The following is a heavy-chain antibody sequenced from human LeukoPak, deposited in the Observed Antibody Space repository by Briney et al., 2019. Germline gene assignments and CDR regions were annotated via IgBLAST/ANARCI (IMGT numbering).Heavy chain of an antibody. CDR3: ARTYYYDSSGYYSPFQH. Sequence: PSETLSLTCTVSGGSISSSSYYWGWIRQPPGKGLEWIGSIYYSGSTYYNPSLKSRVTISLDTSKNQFSLKLSSVTAADTAVYYCARTYYYDSSGYYSPFQHWGQGTLVTVSS. CDR1: GGSISSSSYY. D-gene: IGHD3-22*01. J-gene: IGHJ1*01. CDR2: IYYSGST. V-gene: IGHV4-39*07.